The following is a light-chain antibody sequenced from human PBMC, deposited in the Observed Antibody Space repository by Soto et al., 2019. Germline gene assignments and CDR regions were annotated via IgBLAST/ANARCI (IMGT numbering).Light chain of an antibody. CDR3: EEYYSPPYT. CDR1: QSVLYSSNNKNH. CDR2: WAS. J-gene: IGKJ2*01. V-gene: IGKV4-1*01. Sequence: DIVMTQSPDSLAVSLGERAAINCKSSQSVLYSSNNKNHLAWYQQKPGQPPKLLIYWASTRESGVPDRFSGSGSGTDFTLTISSLQAEDVAVYYCEEYYSPPYTVGQGTKVESK.